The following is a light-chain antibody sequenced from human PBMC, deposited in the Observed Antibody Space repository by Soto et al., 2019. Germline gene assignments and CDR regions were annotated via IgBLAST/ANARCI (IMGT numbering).Light chain of an antibody. CDR2: ATS. J-gene: IGKJ1*01. Sequence: EFFLTQSPGTLSLSQWERATLSCRASQSISSNFLAWYQQKPGQAPRLLIYATSSRATGIPGRFSGSGSGTDFTLTISRLEPEDFAVYYCQQYSSSWTFGQGTKVDI. V-gene: IGKV3-20*01. CDR3: QQYSSSWT. CDR1: QSISSNF.